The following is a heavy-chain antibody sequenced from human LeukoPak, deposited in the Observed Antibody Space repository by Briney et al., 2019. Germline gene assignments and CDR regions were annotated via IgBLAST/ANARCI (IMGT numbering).Heavy chain of an antibody. CDR1: GFTFSSYA. V-gene: IGHV3-30*04. CDR3: AREELSSGWFDP. J-gene: IGHJ5*02. D-gene: IGHD6-19*01. Sequence: GGSLRLSCAASGFTFSSYAMHWVRQAPGKGPEWVAVISYDGSNKYYADSVKGRFTISRDNSKNTLYLQMNSLRAEDTAVYYCAREELSSGWFDPWGQGTLVTVSS. CDR2: ISYDGSNK.